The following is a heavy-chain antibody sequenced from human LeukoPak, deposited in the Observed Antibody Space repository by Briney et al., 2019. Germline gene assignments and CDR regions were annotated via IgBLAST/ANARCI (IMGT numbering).Heavy chain of an antibody. J-gene: IGHJ5*02. CDR2: INHSGST. CDR3: ARDAGKKQWLVGGWFDP. Sequence: SETLSLTCAVYGGSFSGYYWSWIRQSPGKGLEWIGEINHSGSTKYNPSLKNRVTISVDTSKNQFSLKLSSVTAADTAVYYCARDAGKKQWLVGGWFDPWGQGTLVTVSS. D-gene: IGHD6-19*01. V-gene: IGHV4-34*01. CDR1: GGSFSGYY.